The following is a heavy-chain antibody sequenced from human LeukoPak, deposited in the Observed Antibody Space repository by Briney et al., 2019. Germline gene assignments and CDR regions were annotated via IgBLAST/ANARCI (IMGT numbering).Heavy chain of an antibody. J-gene: IGHJ6*02. D-gene: IGHD1-26*01. V-gene: IGHV4-4*02. CDR1: GGSISSNNW. CDR3: ARVGFGMEV. Sequence: PSGTLSLTCAVSGGSISSNNWWSWVRQPPGKGLEWVGEIYHSGSANYNPSLKSRVTISVDKSNNYFSLKLTSVTAAATAVYYGARVGFGMEVWGQGTTVTVSS. CDR2: IYHSGSA.